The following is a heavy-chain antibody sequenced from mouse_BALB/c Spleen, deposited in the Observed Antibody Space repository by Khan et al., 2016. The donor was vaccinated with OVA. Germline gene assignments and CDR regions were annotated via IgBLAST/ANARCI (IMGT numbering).Heavy chain of an antibody. Sequence: QIQLVQSGPELKKPGETVKISCKASGYTFTNYGMTWVKQAPGKGLKWRGWRNTYTGEPTYADDFKGRFAFSLETSTTTASLQINNLKNEDTATYFCARVGNYWYFDVWGAGTTVTVSS. CDR1: GYTFTNYG. J-gene: IGHJ1*01. CDR3: ARVGNYWYFDV. V-gene: IGHV9-3-1*01. D-gene: IGHD2-1*01. CDR2: RNTYTGEP.